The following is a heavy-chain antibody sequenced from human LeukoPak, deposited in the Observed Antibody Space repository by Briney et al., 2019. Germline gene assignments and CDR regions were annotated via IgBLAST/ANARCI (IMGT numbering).Heavy chain of an antibody. CDR1: GGSVSSGRFY. J-gene: IGHJ4*02. V-gene: IGHV4-61*01. CDR3: ARWTGSFDS. CDR2: IYYSGST. Sequence: SETLSLTCSVSGGSVSSGRFYWTWIRQPPGKGLEWIGYIYYSGSTYYNPSLKSRVIMSVDTSKNQFSLKLSSVTAADTAVYYCARWTGSFDSWGQGTLVTVSS. D-gene: IGHD3/OR15-3a*01.